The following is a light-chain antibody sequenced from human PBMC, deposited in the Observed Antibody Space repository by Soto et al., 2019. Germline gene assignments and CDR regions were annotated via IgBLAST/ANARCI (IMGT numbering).Light chain of an antibody. CDR2: EVS. CDR1: SSDVGGYKF. J-gene: IGLJ1*01. V-gene: IGLV2-14*01. Sequence: QSVLTQPASVSGSPGQSITISCTGTSSDVGGYKFVSWYQQHPGKAPKLMIYEVSNRPSGVSSRFSGSKSSNTASLTISGLQAEDEADYYCGSSPGSIYVFGPGTKLTVL. CDR3: GSSPGSIYV.